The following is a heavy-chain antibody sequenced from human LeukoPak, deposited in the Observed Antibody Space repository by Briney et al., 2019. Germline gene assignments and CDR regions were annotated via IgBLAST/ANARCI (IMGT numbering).Heavy chain of an antibody. D-gene: IGHD6-19*01. V-gene: IGHV4-59*01. CDR2: IYYRGST. CDR3: ARDHTGDSSGPEAAYMDV. J-gene: IGHJ6*03. CDR1: GGSISSDY. Sequence: KPPETLSLTCTVSGGSISSDYWSWIRQPPGKGLEWIGYIYYRGSTNYNPSLKSRVTISVDTSKNQFSLKLSSVTAADTAVYYCARDHTGDSSGPEAAYMDVWGKGTTVTVSS.